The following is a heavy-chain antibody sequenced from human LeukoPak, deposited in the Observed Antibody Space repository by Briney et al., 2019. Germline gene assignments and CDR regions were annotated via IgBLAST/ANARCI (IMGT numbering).Heavy chain of an antibody. Sequence: GGSLRLSCAGSGFTLSSYNMNWVRQAPGKGLEWVSYISSSGSAIYYADSVKGRFTISRDNAKNSLYLQMNSLRAEDTAVYYCASVDILTGYYHFDYWGQGTLVTVSS. CDR3: ASVDILTGYYHFDY. V-gene: IGHV3-48*04. D-gene: IGHD3-9*01. CDR1: GFTLSSYN. CDR2: ISSSGSAI. J-gene: IGHJ4*02.